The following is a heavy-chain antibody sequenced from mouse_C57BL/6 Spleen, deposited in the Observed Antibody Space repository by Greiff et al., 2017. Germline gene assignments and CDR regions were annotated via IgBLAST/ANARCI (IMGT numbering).Heavy chain of an antibody. Sequence: QVQLQQPGAELVKPGASVKLSCKASGYTFTSYWMQWVKQRPGQGLEWIGEIDPSDSYTNYNQKFKGKATLTVDTSSSTAYMQLSSLTSEDSAVYYCASWGVTGDAMDYWGQGTSVTVSS. CDR2: IDPSDSYT. CDR1: GYTFTSYW. J-gene: IGHJ4*01. V-gene: IGHV1-50*01. D-gene: IGHD2-2*01. CDR3: ASWGVTGDAMDY.